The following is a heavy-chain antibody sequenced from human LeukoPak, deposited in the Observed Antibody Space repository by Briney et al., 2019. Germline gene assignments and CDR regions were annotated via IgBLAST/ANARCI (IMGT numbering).Heavy chain of an antibody. Sequence: ASVKVSCKLSGNTLRELPIQWVRQAGEKGREWMAGFDPENAEIVYAQKFQGRVTMTEDTSTNTAYMELTSLTSDDTALYYCATRGSDFWSGFDYWGQGTQVTVSS. CDR2: FDPENAEI. CDR1: GNTLRELP. CDR3: ATRGSDFWSGFDY. V-gene: IGHV1-24*01. J-gene: IGHJ4*02. D-gene: IGHD3-3*01.